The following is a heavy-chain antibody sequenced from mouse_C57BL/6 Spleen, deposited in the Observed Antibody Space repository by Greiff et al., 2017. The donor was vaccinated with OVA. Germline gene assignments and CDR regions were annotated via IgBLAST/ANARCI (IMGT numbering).Heavy chain of an antibody. V-gene: IGHV5-17*01. CDR3: ARGWLAY. Sequence: EVKLVESGGGLVKPGGSLKLSCAASGFTFSDYGMHWVRQAPEKGLEWVAYISSGSSTIYYADTVKGRFTISRDNAKNTLFLQMTSLRSEDTAMYYCARGWLAYWGQGTLVTVSA. CDR2: ISSGSSTI. J-gene: IGHJ3*01. CDR1: GFTFSDYG.